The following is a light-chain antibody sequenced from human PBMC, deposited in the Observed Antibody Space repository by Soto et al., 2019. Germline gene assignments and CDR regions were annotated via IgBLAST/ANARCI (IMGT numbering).Light chain of an antibody. Sequence: QSVLTQPPSASGTPGQRVTISCSGSRSYIGSYTVNWYQQLPGTAPKLLIYGDSQRPSGVPDRFSGSKSGTSASLAISGLQSEDEADYYCSSWHGTLDGVVFGGGTKLTVL. J-gene: IGLJ2*01. CDR1: RSYIGSYT. V-gene: IGLV1-44*01. CDR2: GDS. CDR3: SSWHGTLDGVV.